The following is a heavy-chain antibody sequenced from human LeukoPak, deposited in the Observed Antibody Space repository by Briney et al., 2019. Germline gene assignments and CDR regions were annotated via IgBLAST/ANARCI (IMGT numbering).Heavy chain of an antibody. Sequence: WGSLRLSCAASGFTFSSYGMHWVRQAPGRGLEWVAVIWYDVSNKYYADSVKGRFTISRDNSKNTLSLQMNSLRAEDTAVYYCARGLGGRGYYYYGMDVWGQGTTVTVSS. CDR1: GFTFSSYG. J-gene: IGHJ6*02. CDR2: IWYDVSNK. V-gene: IGHV3-33*01. D-gene: IGHD3-10*01. CDR3: ARGLGGRGYYYYGMDV.